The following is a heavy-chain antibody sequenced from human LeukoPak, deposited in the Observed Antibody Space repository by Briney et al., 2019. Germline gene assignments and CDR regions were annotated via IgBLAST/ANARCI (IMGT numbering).Heavy chain of an antibody. J-gene: IGHJ6*02. D-gene: IGHD6-19*01. Sequence: GGSLRLSCAASGFTFSSYGMHWVRQAPGKGLEWVAVISYDGSNKYYADSVKGRFTISRDNSKNTLYLQMNSLRAEDTAVYYCAKDNSSDGSYYYGMDVWGQGTTVTVSS. CDR1: GFTFSSYG. CDR3: AKDNSSDGSYYYGMDV. V-gene: IGHV3-30*18. CDR2: ISYDGSNK.